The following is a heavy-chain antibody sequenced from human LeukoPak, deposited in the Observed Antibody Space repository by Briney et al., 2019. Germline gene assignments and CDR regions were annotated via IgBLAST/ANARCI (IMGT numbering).Heavy chain of an antibody. J-gene: IGHJ3*01. CDR3: ARGFRAFDF. CDR2: ISSTSTSI. CDR1: GFTFSSHT. V-gene: IGHV3-21*01. Sequence: GGSLGLSCAASGFTFSSHTMNWVRQAPGKGLEWVSSISSTSTSIYHADSAKGRFTISRDNTKNSLYLQMDSLRAEDTAVYYCARGFRAFDFWGQGTMVTISS.